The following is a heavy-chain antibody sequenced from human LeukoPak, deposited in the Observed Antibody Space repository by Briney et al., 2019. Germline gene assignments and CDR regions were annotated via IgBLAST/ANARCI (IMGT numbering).Heavy chain of an antibody. J-gene: IGHJ4*02. Sequence: PSETLSLTCTVSGGSISSGDYYWSSIRQPPGKGLGWLGFIYYSGSTYYNPSLKSRVTISVDTSKNQFSLKLSSVTAADTAVYYCARDKYYYGSGSLDYWGQGTLVTVSS. CDR2: IYYSGST. V-gene: IGHV4-30-4*01. CDR3: ARDKYYYGSGSLDY. CDR1: GGSISSGDYY. D-gene: IGHD3-10*01.